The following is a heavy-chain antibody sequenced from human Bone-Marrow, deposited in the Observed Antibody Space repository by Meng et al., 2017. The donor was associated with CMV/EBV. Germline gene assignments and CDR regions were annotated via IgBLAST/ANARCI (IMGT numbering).Heavy chain of an antibody. V-gene: IGHV3-7*01. CDR1: GFTFSSHW. J-gene: IGHJ4*02. CDR3: ARDRRITGNYFDY. D-gene: IGHD3-3*01. CDR2: IKQDGSEK. Sequence: ETLSLTCAASGFTFSSHWMSWVRQAPGKGLEWVANIKQDGSEKYYVDSVKGRFTISRDNAKNSLYLQMNSLRAEDTAVYYCARDRRITGNYFDYWGQGTLVTVSS.